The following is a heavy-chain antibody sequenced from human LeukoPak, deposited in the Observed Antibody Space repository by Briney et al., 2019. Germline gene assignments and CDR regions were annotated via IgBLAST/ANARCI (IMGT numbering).Heavy chain of an antibody. J-gene: IGHJ1*01. V-gene: IGHV3-9*01. Sequence: GGSLRLSCAASGFTFDDYAMHWVRQAPGKGLEWVSGISWNSGSIGYADSVKGRFTISRDNAKNSLYLQMNSLRAEDTALYYCAKGRGEQWGQGTLVTVSS. CDR3: AKGRGEQ. D-gene: IGHD5-12*01. CDR2: ISWNSGSI. CDR1: GFTFDDYA.